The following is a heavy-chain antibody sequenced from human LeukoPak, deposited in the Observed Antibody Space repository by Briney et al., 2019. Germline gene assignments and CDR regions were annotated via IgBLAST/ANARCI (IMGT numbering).Heavy chain of an antibody. Sequence: PSETLSLTCTVSGGSISSGSYYWSWIRQPAGKGLEWIGRIYTSGSTNYNPSLKSRVTISVDTSKNQFSLKLSSVTAADTAVYYCARFRGGYFDWLPMADAFDIWGQGTMVTVSS. CDR3: ARFRGGYFDWLPMADAFDI. J-gene: IGHJ3*02. V-gene: IGHV4-61*02. CDR2: IYTSGST. D-gene: IGHD3-9*01. CDR1: GGSISSGSYY.